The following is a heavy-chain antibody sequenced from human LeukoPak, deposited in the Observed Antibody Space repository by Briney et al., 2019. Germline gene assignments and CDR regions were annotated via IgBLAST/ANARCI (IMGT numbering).Heavy chain of an antibody. J-gene: IGHJ4*02. Sequence: GGSLRLSCAASGFTFDDYAMHWVRQAPGKGLEWVSGISWNSGSIGYADSVKGRFTISRDNAKNTLYLQMNSLRAEDMALYYCAKALDYYDSSGFDYWGQGTLVTVSS. CDR1: GFTFDDYA. D-gene: IGHD3-22*01. CDR3: AKALDYYDSSGFDY. V-gene: IGHV3-9*03. CDR2: ISWNSGSI.